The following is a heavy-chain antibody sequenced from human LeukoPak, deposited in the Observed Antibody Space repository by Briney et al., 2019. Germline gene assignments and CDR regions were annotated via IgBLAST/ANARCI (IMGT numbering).Heavy chain of an antibody. CDR1: GGSISIYY. CDR2: IYYSGST. Sequence: SDTLSLTCTVSGGSISIYYWSWIRQPPGKGLEWIGYIYYSGSTNYNPSLKSRVTISVDTSKNQFSLKLSSVTAADTPVYYCARVSPAKWLTHYYYYMDVWGKGTTVTISS. CDR3: ARVSPAKWLTHYYYYMDV. V-gene: IGHV4-59*07. J-gene: IGHJ6*03. D-gene: IGHD6-19*01.